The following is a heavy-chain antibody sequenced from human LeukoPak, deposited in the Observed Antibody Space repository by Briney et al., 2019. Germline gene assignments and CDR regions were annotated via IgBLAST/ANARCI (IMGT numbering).Heavy chain of an antibody. D-gene: IGHD3-22*01. Sequence: GGSLRLSCAASGFTFSNNWMSWVRQAPGKGLEWVANIKEDGSAKYYVDSVKGRFSISRDNAKNSLYLQMNNLRAEDAAVYYCASSSAYLQPGLAVYWGQGTLVIVSS. CDR3: ASSSAYLQPGLAVY. CDR2: IKEDGSAK. CDR1: GFTFSNNW. V-gene: IGHV3-7*01. J-gene: IGHJ4*02.